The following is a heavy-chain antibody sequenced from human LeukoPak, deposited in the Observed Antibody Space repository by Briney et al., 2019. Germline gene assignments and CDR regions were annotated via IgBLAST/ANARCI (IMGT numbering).Heavy chain of an antibody. Sequence: GRSLRLSCAASGFTFSSYAMHWVRQAPGKGLEWVAVISYDGSNKYYADSVKGRFTISRDDSKNTLYLQMDSLKTEDTALYYCTTGRDYYDSSDFDDWGQGTLVTVSS. CDR2: ISYDGSNK. V-gene: IGHV3-30*04. D-gene: IGHD3-22*01. J-gene: IGHJ4*02. CDR3: TTGRDYYDSSDFDD. CDR1: GFTFSSYA.